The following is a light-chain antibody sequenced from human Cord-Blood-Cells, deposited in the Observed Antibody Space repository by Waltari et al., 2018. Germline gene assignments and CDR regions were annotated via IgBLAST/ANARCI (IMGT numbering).Light chain of an antibody. CDR3: SSYTSSSTYVV. Sequence: QSALTPPASVSGSPGQSLTISCTGTSSDVGGYNYVSWYQQHPGKAPKLMIYDVSNRPSGVSNRFSGSKSGNTASLTISGLQAEDEADYYCSSYTSSSTYVVFGGGTKLTVL. V-gene: IGLV2-14*01. CDR1: SSDVGGYNY. J-gene: IGLJ2*01. CDR2: DVS.